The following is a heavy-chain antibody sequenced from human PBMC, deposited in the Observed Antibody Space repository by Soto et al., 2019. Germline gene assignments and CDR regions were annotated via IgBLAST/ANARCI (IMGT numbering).Heavy chain of an antibody. D-gene: IGHD3-10*01. V-gene: IGHV4-59*01. CDR1: GGSFSSYY. CDR2: IYYSGST. J-gene: IGHJ4*02. CDR3: ARAPRGNYGYPSYFDY. Sequence: SETLSLTCAVYGGSFSSYYWSWIRQPPGKGLEWIGYIYYSGSTNYNPSLKSRVTISVDTSKNQFSLKLSSVTAADTAVYYCARAPRGNYGYPSYFDYWGQGTLVTVSS.